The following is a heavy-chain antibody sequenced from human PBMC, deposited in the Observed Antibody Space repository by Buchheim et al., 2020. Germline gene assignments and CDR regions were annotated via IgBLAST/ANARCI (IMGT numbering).Heavy chain of an antibody. D-gene: IGHD3-3*01. Sequence: QVQLVESGGGVVQPGRSLRLSCAASGFTFSSYGMHWVRQAPGKGLEWVAVIWYDGSNKYYADSVKDRFTISRDNSKNTLYLQMNSLRAEDTAVYYCARDRDTIFGVITPGWYFDLWGRGTL. CDR1: GFTFSSYG. J-gene: IGHJ2*01. CDR2: IWYDGSNK. V-gene: IGHV3-33*01. CDR3: ARDRDTIFGVITPGWYFDL.